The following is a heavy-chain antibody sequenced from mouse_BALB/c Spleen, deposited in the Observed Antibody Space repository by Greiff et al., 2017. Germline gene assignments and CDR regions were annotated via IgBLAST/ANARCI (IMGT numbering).Heavy chain of an antibody. Sequence: EVQLQQSGAELVRSGASVKLSCIASGFNIKDYYMHWVKQRPEQGLEWIGWIDPENGDTEYAPKFQGKATMTADTSSNTAYLQLSSLTSEDTAVYYCNALSTMITTRAMDYWGQGTSVTVSS. CDR3: NALSTMITTRAMDY. V-gene: IGHV14-4*02. CDR2: IDPENGDT. J-gene: IGHJ4*01. CDR1: GFNIKDYY. D-gene: IGHD2-4*01.